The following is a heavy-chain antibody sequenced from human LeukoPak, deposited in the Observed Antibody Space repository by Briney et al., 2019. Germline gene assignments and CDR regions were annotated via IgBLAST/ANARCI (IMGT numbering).Heavy chain of an antibody. CDR1: GFTFSSYE. CDR2: ISSGAKTI. J-gene: IGHJ4*02. CDR3: ARGPSGYHNT. Sequence: GGSLRLSCSASGFTFSSYEMNWVRQAPGKGLEWVSSISSGAKTIYYADSVKGRFTISRDNAKNSLYLQMNSLRAEDTAVYYCARGPSGYHNTGGQGTLVTVSS. D-gene: IGHD5-12*01. V-gene: IGHV3-48*03.